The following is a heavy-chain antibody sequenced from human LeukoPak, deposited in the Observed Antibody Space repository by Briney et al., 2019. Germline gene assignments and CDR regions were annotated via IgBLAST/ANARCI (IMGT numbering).Heavy chain of an antibody. V-gene: IGHV3-23*01. J-gene: IGHJ1*01. Sequence: PGGSLRLSCAASGFTFSSYAMSWVRQAPGKGLEWVSAISGSGGSTYYADSVKGRFTISRDNSKNTLYLQMNSLRAVDTAVYYCAKGGHRVVIISAHFQHWGQGTLVTVSS. CDR2: ISGSGGST. CDR3: AKGGHRVVIISAHFQH. D-gene: IGHD3-22*01. CDR1: GFTFSSYA.